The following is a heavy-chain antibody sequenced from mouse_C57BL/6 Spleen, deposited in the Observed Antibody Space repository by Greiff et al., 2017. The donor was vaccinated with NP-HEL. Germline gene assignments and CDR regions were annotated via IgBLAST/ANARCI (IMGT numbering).Heavy chain of an antibody. J-gene: IGHJ1*03. CDR3: ARRYYGSNYWYFDV. CDR2: IYPGDGDT. D-gene: IGHD1-1*01. Sequence: QVQLKQSGAELVKPGASVKISCKASGYAFSSYWMNWVKQRPGKGLEWIGQIYPGDGDTNYNGKFKGKATLTADKSSSTAYMQLSSLTSEDSAVYFCARRYYGSNYWYFDVWGTGTTVTVSS. V-gene: IGHV1-80*01. CDR1: GYAFSSYW.